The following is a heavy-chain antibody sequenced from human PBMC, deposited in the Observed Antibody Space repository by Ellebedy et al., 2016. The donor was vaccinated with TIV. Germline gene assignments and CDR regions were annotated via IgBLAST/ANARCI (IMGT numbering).Heavy chain of an antibody. Sequence: GGSLRLSCTASGFIFNNYALGWVRQAPGKGLEWVSSSSGSGINTYYADSVRGRFTISRDNSNNTLFLQMSSLRAEDTAVYYCAKHRSVVVVAATNYWGQGTLVTVSS. V-gene: IGHV3-23*01. CDR2: SSGSGINT. CDR1: GFIFNNYA. CDR3: AKHRSVVVVAATNY. D-gene: IGHD2-15*01. J-gene: IGHJ4*02.